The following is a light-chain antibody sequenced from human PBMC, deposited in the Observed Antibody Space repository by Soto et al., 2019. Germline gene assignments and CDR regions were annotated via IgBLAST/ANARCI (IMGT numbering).Light chain of an antibody. CDR2: GES. V-gene: IGKV3-20*01. CDR1: QSVSSSY. CDR3: QQYDSSPKT. J-gene: IGKJ1*01. Sequence: IVLTQSPGTLSLSPGESATLSCRASQSVSSSYLAWYQQKPGQAPRLLIYGESSRATGIPDRFSGTGSGTDLTLTISRLEPEDFAVYYCQQYDSSPKTCGQGTKVDIK.